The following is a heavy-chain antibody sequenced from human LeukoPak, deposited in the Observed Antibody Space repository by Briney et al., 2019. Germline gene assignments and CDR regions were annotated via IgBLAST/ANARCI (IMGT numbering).Heavy chain of an antibody. CDR2: IYYSGST. D-gene: IGHD5-18*01. Sequence: SETLSLTCTVSGGSISSSSYYWGWIRQPPGKGLEWIGSIYYSGSTYYNPSLTSRVTISVDTSKNQFSLKLSSVTAADTAVYYCASIYSYGSMGAFDIWGQGTMVTVSS. V-gene: IGHV4-39*07. CDR1: GGSISSSSYY. CDR3: ASIYSYGSMGAFDI. J-gene: IGHJ3*02.